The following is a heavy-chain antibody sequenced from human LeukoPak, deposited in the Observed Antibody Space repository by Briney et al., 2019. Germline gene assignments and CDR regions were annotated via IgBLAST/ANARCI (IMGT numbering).Heavy chain of an antibody. CDR3: ARDCGSSWPRAFDY. CDR2: INHSGST. Sequence: LETLSLTCAVYGGSFSGYYWSWIRQPPGKGLEWIGEINHSGSTNYNPSLKSRVTISVDTSKNQFSLKLSSVTAADTAVYYCARDCGSSWPRAFDYWGQGTLVTVSS. D-gene: IGHD6-13*01. CDR1: GGSFSGYY. V-gene: IGHV4-34*01. J-gene: IGHJ4*02.